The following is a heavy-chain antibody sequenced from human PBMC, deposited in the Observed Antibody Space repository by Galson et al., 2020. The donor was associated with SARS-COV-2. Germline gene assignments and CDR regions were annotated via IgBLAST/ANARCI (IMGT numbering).Heavy chain of an antibody. CDR3: AKEMPYSSGWGNYYYYGMDV. Sequence: GGSLRLSCAASGFTFSSYAMSWVRQAPGKGQEWVSAISGSGGSTYYADSVKGRFTISRDNSKNTLYLQMNSLRAEDTAVYYCAKEMPYSSGWGNYYYYGMDVWGQGTTVTVSS. CDR1: GFTFSSYA. D-gene: IGHD6-19*01. J-gene: IGHJ6*02. CDR2: ISGSGGST. V-gene: IGHV3-23*01.